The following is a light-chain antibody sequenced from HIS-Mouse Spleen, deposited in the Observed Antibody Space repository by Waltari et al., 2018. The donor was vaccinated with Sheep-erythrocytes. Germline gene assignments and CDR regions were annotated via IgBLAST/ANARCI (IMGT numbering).Light chain of an antibody. Sequence: QSALTQPRSVSGSPGQSVTISCTGTSSDVGGYNYVSWYQQHPGKAPKLMIYDVSKRPSGVPDRFSGSQTGNTASLTISGLQAGDEADYYCGSYAGSYACWVFGGGTKLTVL. CDR1: SSDVGGYNY. CDR2: DVS. V-gene: IGLV2-11*01. CDR3: GSYAGSYACWV. J-gene: IGLJ3*02.